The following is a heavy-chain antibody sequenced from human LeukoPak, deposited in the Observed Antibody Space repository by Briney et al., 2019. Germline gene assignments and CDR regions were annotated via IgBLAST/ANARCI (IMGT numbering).Heavy chain of an antibody. J-gene: IGHJ4*02. D-gene: IGHD6-19*01. CDR1: GFTFSNYA. V-gene: IGHV3-23*01. Sequence: PGGSLRLSCAASGFTFSNYAMSWVRQAPGKGLEWVSAMSGSGDITYYADSVKGRFTISRDNSKNTLYLQMNSLRAEDTAVYYCAYPSSGWYTYWGQGTLVTVSS. CDR2: MSGSGDIT. CDR3: AYPSSGWYTY.